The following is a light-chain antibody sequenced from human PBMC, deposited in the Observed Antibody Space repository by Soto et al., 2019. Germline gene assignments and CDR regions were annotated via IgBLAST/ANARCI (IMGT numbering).Light chain of an antibody. Sequence: QSVLTQPPSESGTTGQRVTISCSGSRFNIGSNYVYWYQQLPGTAPKLLIYSNNQRHSGVPDRFSGSKSGTSASRAISGLRSEDEADYYCAAWDDSLSGYVVGTGTKV. CDR1: RFNIGSNY. CDR2: SNN. CDR3: AAWDDSLSGYV. J-gene: IGLJ1*01. V-gene: IGLV1-47*02.